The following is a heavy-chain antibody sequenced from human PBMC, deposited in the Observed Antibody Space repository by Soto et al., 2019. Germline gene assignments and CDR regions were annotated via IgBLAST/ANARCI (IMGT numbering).Heavy chain of an antibody. CDR3: ARQYYYDSSGGYYFDY. V-gene: IGHV1-18*01. Sequence: ASVKVSCKASGYTFTSYGISWVRQAPGQGLEWMGWISAYNGNTNYAQKLQGRVTMTTDTSTSTAYMELRSLRSDDTAVYYCARQYYYDSSGGYYFDYWGQGTVVTVSS. J-gene: IGHJ4*02. D-gene: IGHD3-22*01. CDR1: GYTFTSYG. CDR2: ISAYNGNT.